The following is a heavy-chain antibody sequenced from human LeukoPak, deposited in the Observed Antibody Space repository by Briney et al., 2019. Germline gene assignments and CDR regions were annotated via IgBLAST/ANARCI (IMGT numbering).Heavy chain of an antibody. Sequence: PSETLSLTCTVSGDAISIYYWNWIRQSPGKGLEWIGSIYSSGSTYYNPSLKSRVTVSVDTSKNQFSLKLTSVTAADTAVYYCARDRACSNGICSYFDYWGQGTVVAVSS. CDR1: GDAISIYY. D-gene: IGHD2-8*01. CDR3: ARDRACSNGICSYFDY. J-gene: IGHJ4*02. CDR2: IYSSGST. V-gene: IGHV4-59*04.